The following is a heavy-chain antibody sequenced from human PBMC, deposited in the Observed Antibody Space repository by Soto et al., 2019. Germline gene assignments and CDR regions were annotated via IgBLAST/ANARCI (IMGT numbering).Heavy chain of an antibody. Sequence: QLQLQESGSGLVKPSQTLSLTCAVSGESISSGGYSWTWIRQPPGKGPEWIGHIYQSGSTHYSPSLEICVAISVDQSKNLFSLDLSAVTAADPAVYYCARDPRDVYYFEYWGQEILVNVSS. CDR3: ARDPRDVYYFEY. V-gene: IGHV4-30-2*01. CDR2: IYQSGST. J-gene: IGHJ4*02. CDR1: GESISSGGYS.